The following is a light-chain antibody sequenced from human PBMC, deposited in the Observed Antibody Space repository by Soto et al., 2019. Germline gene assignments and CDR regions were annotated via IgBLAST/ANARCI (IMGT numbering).Light chain of an antibody. J-gene: IGKJ4*01. V-gene: IGKV3-20*01. CDR1: QSVSSSY. CDR2: GAS. Sequence: EIVLTQSPGTLSLSPGERATLSCRASQSVSSSYLAWYQQKPGQAPWLLIYGASSRATGIPDRFSGSGSGTDFTLTISRLEPEDFAGYYCQQYGSSPLTFGGGTKVEIK. CDR3: QQYGSSPLT.